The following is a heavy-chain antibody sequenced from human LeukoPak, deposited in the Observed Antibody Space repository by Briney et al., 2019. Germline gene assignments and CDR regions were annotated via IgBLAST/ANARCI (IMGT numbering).Heavy chain of an antibody. CDR3: ARELVSLGTGYFDL. CDR2: ITGSSTWT. D-gene: IGHD7-27*01. Sequence: GGSLRLSCEASGFNFRTYGMTWVRQPPGKGLEWVSGITGSSTWTYYADSVKGRFTISRDNSKNTLHLQMDSLRAEDTAIYYCARELVSLGTGYFDLWGRGTLVTVSS. J-gene: IGHJ2*01. CDR1: GFNFRTYG. V-gene: IGHV3-23*01.